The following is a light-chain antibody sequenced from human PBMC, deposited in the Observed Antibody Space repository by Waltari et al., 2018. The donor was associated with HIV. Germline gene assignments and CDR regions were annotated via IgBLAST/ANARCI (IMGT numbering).Light chain of an antibody. J-gene: IGLJ3*02. Sequence: QSALTQPASVSGSPGQSITISCTGTSSDVGGYNYVSWYQHHPDKTPKPMIYDVSNPPSGVSNLFSASKSGNTASLTISGLQAEDEADYYCSSYASSSTPNWVFGGGTKLTVL. CDR3: SSYASSSTPNWV. CDR2: DVS. CDR1: SSDVGGYNY. V-gene: IGLV2-14*01.